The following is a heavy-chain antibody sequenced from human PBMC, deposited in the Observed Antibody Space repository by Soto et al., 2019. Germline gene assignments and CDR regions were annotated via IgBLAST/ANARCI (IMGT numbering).Heavy chain of an antibody. Sequence: SVKISCKASGGTFSSYAISWVRQAPGQGLEWMGGIIPIFGTANYAQKFQGRVTITADESTSTAYMELSSLGSEDTAVYYCARPSIATLSYFEYWGEGTLVTVSS. CDR1: GGTFSSYA. D-gene: IGHD6-6*01. CDR3: ARPSIATLSYFEY. J-gene: IGHJ4*02. V-gene: IGHV1-69*13. CDR2: IIPIFGTA.